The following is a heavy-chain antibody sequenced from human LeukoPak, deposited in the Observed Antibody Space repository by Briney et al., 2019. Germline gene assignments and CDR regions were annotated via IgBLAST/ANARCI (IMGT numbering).Heavy chain of an antibody. Sequence: PGRSLRLSCAASGFTFTNYGMHWVRQAPGKGLEWVAVISYDGSNKYYVDSVKGRFTISRDNSKNALSLQMNSLRGEDTAVYYCAKASIYVYYGMDVWGQGTTAIVSS. V-gene: IGHV3-30*18. CDR1: GFTFTNYG. CDR2: ISYDGSNK. J-gene: IGHJ6*02. D-gene: IGHD3-16*02. CDR3: AKASIYVYYGMDV.